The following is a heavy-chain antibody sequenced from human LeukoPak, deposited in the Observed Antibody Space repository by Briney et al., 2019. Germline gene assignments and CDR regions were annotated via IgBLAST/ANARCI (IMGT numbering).Heavy chain of an antibody. CDR1: GYSFTSYW. D-gene: IGHD3-9*01. Sequence: GESLKISCKGSGYSFTSYWIGWVRQMPGKGLEWMGIIYPGDSDTRYSPSFQGQVTISADKSISTAYLQWSSLKASDTAMYYCARAERYFDWLLRGPDYWGQGTLVTVSS. CDR3: ARAERYFDWLLRGPDY. CDR2: IYPGDSDT. V-gene: IGHV5-51*01. J-gene: IGHJ4*02.